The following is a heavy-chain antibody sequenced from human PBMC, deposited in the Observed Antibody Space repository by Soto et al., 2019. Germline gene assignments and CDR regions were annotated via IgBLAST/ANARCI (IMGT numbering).Heavy chain of an antibody. CDR3: ARGESGYDPLYYYYYYMDV. D-gene: IGHD5-12*01. V-gene: IGHV1-8*01. CDR2: MNPNSGNT. J-gene: IGHJ6*03. Sequence: GASVKVSCKASGYTFTSYDINWVRQAAGQGLEWMGWMNPNSGNTGYAQKIQGRVTMTRNTSISTAYMELSSQRSEDTAVYYCARGESGYDPLYYYYYYMDVLGKGTTVTGSS. CDR1: GYTFTSYD.